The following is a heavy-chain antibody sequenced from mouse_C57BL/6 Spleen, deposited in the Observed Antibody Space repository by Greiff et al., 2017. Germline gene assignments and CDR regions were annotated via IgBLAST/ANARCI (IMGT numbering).Heavy chain of an antibody. CDR1: GYAFSSSW. Sequence: VHLVESGPELVKPGASVKLSCKASGYAFSSSWMHWVKQRPGQGLEWIGRIYPGDGATNYNGKFKGKATLTADKASSTAYMQLSSLTSEDSAVYFCARLAGTSWYFDVWGTGTTVTVSS. J-gene: IGHJ1*03. D-gene: IGHD3-3*01. CDR3: ARLAGTSWYFDV. V-gene: IGHV1-82*01. CDR2: IYPGDGAT.